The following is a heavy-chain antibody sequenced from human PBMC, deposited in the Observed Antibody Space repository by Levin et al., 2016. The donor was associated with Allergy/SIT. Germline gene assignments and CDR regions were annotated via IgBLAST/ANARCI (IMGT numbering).Heavy chain of an antibody. CDR1: GFTFSNAW. D-gene: IGHD6-19*01. Sequence: GESLKISCAASGFTFSNAWMSWVRQAPGKGLEWVGRIKSKTDGGTTDYAAPVKGRFTISRDDSKNTLYLQMNSLKTEDTAVYYCTTDLIAVAVDAFDIWGQGTMVTVSS. V-gene: IGHV3-15*01. J-gene: IGHJ3*02. CDR2: IKSKTDGGTT. CDR3: TTDLIAVAVDAFDI.